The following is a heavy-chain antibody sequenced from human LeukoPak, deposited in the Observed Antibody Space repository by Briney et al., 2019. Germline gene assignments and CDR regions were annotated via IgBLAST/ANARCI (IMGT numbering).Heavy chain of an antibody. J-gene: IGHJ6*02. CDR3: ARDSQGYCSSTSCAPYYYGMDV. CDR2: ISAYNGNT. D-gene: IGHD2-2*01. V-gene: IGHV1-18*01. Sequence: ASVKVSCKASSYTFTSYGISWVRQAPGQGLEWMGWISAYNGNTNYAQKLQGRVTMTTDTSTSTAYMELRSLRSDDTAVYYCARDSQGYCSSTSCAPYYYGMDVWGQGTTVTVSS. CDR1: SYTFTSYG.